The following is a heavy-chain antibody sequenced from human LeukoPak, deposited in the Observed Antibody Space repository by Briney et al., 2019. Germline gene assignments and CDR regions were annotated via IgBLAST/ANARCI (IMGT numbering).Heavy chain of an antibody. CDR1: GGSLTNGGYY. CDR2: IYSTGNT. D-gene: IGHD1-26*01. V-gene: IGHV4-61*02. Sequence: PSETLSLTCTVSGGSLTNGGYYWSWIRQPAGKGLEWIGRIYSTGNTNYNPSLKSRVTISLDTSKNQFSLKLSSVSAEDTALYYCARERLGGSYYRPVDYWGQGTLVTVSS. CDR3: ARERLGGSYYRPVDY. J-gene: IGHJ4*02.